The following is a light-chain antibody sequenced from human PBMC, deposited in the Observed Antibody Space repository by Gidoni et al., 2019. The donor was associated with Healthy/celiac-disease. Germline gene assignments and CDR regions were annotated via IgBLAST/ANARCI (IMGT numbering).Light chain of an antibody. J-gene: IGKJ4*01. V-gene: IGKV3-11*01. CDR3: QQRSNWPLT. CDR1: PSVSSY. Sequence: EIVLTQSPATLSLSPGERATLSCRASPSVSSYLAWYQQKPGQAPRFSGSGSGTDFTLTISSLEPEDFAVYYCQQRSNWPLTFGGGTKVEIK.